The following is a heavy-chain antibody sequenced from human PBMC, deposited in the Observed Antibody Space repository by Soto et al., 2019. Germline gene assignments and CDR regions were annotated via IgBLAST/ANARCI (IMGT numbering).Heavy chain of an antibody. Sequence: LXRXCAASRGSISSXSWSWIRQPAGKGMEWIVRIHTTDGTNAHPSLKSRVTMSIDTSKNQFSQKLSYLTAADTSVYYCAIALSSAAGLYFDFWGQGTLVTVSS. CDR3: AIALSSAAGLYFDF. J-gene: IGHJ4*02. V-gene: IGHV4-4*07. CDR1: RGSISSXS. D-gene: IGHD2-2*01. CDR2: IHTTDGT.